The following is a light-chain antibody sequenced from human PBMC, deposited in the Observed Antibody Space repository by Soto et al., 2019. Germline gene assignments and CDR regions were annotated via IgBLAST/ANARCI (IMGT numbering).Light chain of an antibody. J-gene: IGLJ1*01. CDR3: QSYDNNSDYV. CDR1: SSNIGAGYV. CDR2: SDN. Sequence: QSVLTQPPSVSGAPGQRVTISCTGSSSNIGAGYVVHWYQQLPGAAPKLLIFSDNNRPSGVPDRFSGSKSGTSASLAITGLRAEAEADYYFQSYDNNSDYVFGTGTKLTVL. V-gene: IGLV1-40*01.